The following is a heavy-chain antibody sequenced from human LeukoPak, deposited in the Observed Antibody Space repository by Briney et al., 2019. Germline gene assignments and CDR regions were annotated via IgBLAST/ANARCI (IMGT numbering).Heavy chain of an antibody. D-gene: IGHD1-26*01. CDR1: RFTFSNYA. CDR2: VSGGGDYT. V-gene: IGHV3-23*01. Sequence: GGSLRLSCAASRFTFSNYAMSWVRQTPGKGLEWVSVVSGGGDYTYYADSVKGRFTISRANSQNTLYLQMNSLRAEDTAIYYCAKAMGPTTSIVYFQHWGQGTLVTVSS. CDR3: AKAMGPTTSIVYFQH. J-gene: IGHJ1*01.